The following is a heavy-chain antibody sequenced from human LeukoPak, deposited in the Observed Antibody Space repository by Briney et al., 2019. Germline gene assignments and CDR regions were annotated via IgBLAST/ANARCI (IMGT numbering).Heavy chain of an antibody. V-gene: IGHV4-59*08. CDR2: IYYSGST. CDR3: ARVMIPYYGMDV. CDR1: GGSISSYY. J-gene: IGHJ6*02. Sequence: SETLSLTCTVSGGSISSYYWSWIRQPPGKGLEWIGYIYYSGSTNYNPSLKSRVTISVDTSKNQFSLKLSSVTAADTAVYYCARVMIPYYGMDVWGQGTTVTVSS. D-gene: IGHD3-16*01.